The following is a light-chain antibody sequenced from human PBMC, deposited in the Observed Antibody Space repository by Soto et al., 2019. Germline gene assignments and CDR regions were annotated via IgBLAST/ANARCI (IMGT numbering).Light chain of an antibody. Sequence: EIVMTQSPATMSVSPGKRATLSCRASQSMGSNVAWYQQKPGQAPRLLIYGASTRAAGIPSRFIGSGSGTEFTLTITSLQSEDVAVYYCQQFHNWPRTFGQGTKVDIK. J-gene: IGKJ1*01. CDR3: QQFHNWPRT. V-gene: IGKV3-15*01. CDR1: QSMGSN. CDR2: GAS.